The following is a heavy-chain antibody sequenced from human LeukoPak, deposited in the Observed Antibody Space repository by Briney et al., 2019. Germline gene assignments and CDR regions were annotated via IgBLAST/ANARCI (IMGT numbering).Heavy chain of an antibody. CDR2: ISYDGSNK. J-gene: IGHJ4*02. CDR1: GFTFSSYA. Sequence: PGRSLRLSCAASGFTFSSYAMHWVRQAPGKGLEWVAVISYDGSNKYYADSVKGRFTISRDNAKNSLYLQMNSLRAEDTAVYYCARANFGELLPFDYWGQGTLVTVSS. CDR3: ARANFGELLPFDY. V-gene: IGHV3-30-3*01. D-gene: IGHD3-10*01.